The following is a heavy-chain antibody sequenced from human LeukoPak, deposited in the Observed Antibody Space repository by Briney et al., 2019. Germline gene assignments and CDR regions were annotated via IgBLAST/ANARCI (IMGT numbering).Heavy chain of an antibody. Sequence: SVKVSCKASGGHFSSYGISWVRQAPGQGLEWMGGIVPIFGTANYAQKFQGRVTITADESTSTTYMDLSSLRSEDTAVYYYASTSGYCSAGSCYSKLDYWGQGTLVTVSS. V-gene: IGHV1-69*01. J-gene: IGHJ4*02. D-gene: IGHD2-15*01. CDR2: IVPIFGTA. CDR1: GGHFSSYG. CDR3: ASTSGYCSAGSCYSKLDY.